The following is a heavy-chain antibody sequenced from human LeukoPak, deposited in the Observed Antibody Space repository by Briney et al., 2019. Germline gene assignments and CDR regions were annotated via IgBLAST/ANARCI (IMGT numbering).Heavy chain of an antibody. Sequence: PSETLSLTCAVYGGSFNGYYWSRIRQPPGKGLEWIGEINHSGSTNYNPSLKSRVTISVDTSKNQFSLKLSSVTAADTAVYYCARVYSTTPDYYYYGMDVWGQGTTVTVSS. CDR1: GGSFNGYY. CDR3: ARVYSTTPDYYYYGMDV. V-gene: IGHV4-34*01. J-gene: IGHJ6*02. CDR2: INHSGST. D-gene: IGHD6-13*01.